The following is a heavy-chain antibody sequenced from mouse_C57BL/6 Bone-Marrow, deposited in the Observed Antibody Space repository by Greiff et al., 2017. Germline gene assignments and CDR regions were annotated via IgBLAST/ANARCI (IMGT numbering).Heavy chain of an antibody. Sequence: QVQLQQPGAELVKPGASVKLSCKASGYTFTSYWMHWVKQRPGQGLAWIGMIHPNSGSTNYNEKFKSKATLTVDKSSSTAYMQLSSLTSEDSAVYYCARRSSGYGDAMDYWGQGTSVTVSS. J-gene: IGHJ4*01. V-gene: IGHV1-64*01. CDR3: ARRSSGYGDAMDY. CDR1: GYTFTSYW. CDR2: IHPNSGST. D-gene: IGHD3-2*02.